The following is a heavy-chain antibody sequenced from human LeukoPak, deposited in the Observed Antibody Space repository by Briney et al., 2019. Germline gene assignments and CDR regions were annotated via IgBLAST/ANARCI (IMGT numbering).Heavy chain of an antibody. CDR1: GGSISSGGYY. V-gene: IGHV4-31*03. CDR3: ARGAREVRRYGMDV. J-gene: IGHJ6*04. Sequence: SQTLSLTCTVSGGSISSGGYYWSWIRQLPGKGLEWIGYIYYSGSTYYSPSLKSRVTISVDTSKNQFSLKLSSVTAADTAVYYCARGAREVRRYGMDVWGKGTTVTVSS. D-gene: IGHD3-10*01. CDR2: IYYSGST.